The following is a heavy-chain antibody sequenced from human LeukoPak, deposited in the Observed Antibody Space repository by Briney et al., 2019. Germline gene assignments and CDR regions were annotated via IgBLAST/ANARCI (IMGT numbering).Heavy chain of an antibody. CDR3: AISTRLAAAGTPYYYYGMDV. CDR1: GFTFSSYA. CDR2: ISGSGSST. D-gene: IGHD6-13*01. V-gene: IGHV3-23*01. Sequence: PGGSLRLSCAASGFTFSSYAMSWVRQAPGKGLEWVSAISGSGSSTYYADSVKGRFTISRDNSKNTLYLQMNSLRAEDTAVYYCAISTRLAAAGTPYYYYGMDVWGQGTTVTVSS. J-gene: IGHJ6*02.